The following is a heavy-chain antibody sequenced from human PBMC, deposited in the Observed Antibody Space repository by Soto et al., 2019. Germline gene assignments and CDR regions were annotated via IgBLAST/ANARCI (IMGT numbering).Heavy chain of an antibody. Sequence: LRLSCAASGFTFSSYEMNWVRQAPGKGLEWVSYISSGGTTIYYADSVKGRFTISRDNAKNSLDLQMNSLRADDTAIYYCARALDFWSGYLSDWGQGTLVTVS. V-gene: IGHV3-48*03. CDR2: ISSGGTTI. D-gene: IGHD3-3*01. CDR3: ARALDFWSGYLSD. J-gene: IGHJ4*02. CDR1: GFTFSSYE.